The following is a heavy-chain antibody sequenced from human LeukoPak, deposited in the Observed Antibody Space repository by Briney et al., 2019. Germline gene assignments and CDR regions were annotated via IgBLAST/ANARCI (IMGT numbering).Heavy chain of an antibody. CDR3: ARGSSFDGYCSAGACDAGYYDA. Sequence: SSETLSLTCAVYGESFSAYFWNWIRQAPGKPLEYIGEINHRGSSHYNPSLKTRVTLSVDTSKNQFSLRLTSVTAEDTAVYFCARGSSFDGYCSAGACDAGYYDAWGQGTPVTVSS. D-gene: IGHD2-15*01. CDR2: INHRGSS. V-gene: IGHV4-34*01. CDR1: GESFSAYF. J-gene: IGHJ5*02.